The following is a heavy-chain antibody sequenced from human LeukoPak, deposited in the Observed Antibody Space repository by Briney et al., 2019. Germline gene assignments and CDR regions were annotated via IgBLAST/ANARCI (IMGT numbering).Heavy chain of an antibody. Sequence: PGGSLRLSCAASGFTFSSYDIHWVRQAIGKGLEWVSGIGTAGEIYYPGSVKGRFTISRENAKNSLYLQMNSLRAGDTAVYYCARAAYSSTWYSRYFDLWGRGTLVTVSS. D-gene: IGHD6-13*01. CDR2: IGTAGEI. CDR3: ARAAYSSTWYSRYFDL. CDR1: GFTFSSYD. V-gene: IGHV3-13*01. J-gene: IGHJ2*01.